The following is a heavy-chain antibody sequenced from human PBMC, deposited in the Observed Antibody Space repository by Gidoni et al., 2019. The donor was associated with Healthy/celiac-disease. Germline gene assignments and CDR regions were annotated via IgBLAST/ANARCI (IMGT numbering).Heavy chain of an antibody. Sequence: QVQLVQSGAEVKKPGSSVKVSCKASGGTFSSYAISWVRQAPGQGLEWMGGIIPIFGTANYAQKFQGRVTITADESTSTAYMELSSLRSEDTAVYYCASRAQYYYDSSGYYTYAFDIWGQGTMVTVSS. D-gene: IGHD3-22*01. J-gene: IGHJ3*02. CDR2: IIPIFGTA. V-gene: IGHV1-69*01. CDR1: GGTFSSYA. CDR3: ASRAQYYYDSSGYYTYAFDI.